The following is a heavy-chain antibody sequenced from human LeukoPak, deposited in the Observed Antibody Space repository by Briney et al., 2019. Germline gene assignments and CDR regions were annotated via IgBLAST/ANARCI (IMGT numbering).Heavy chain of an antibody. CDR1: GFTFSSYW. CDR2: INEDGGGR. D-gene: IGHD1-26*01. Sequence: GGSLRLSCAVSGFTFSSYWMSWVRQAPGKGLEWLANINEDGGGRFYVDSVKGRLTISRDNAKNSLFLQMNSLRAEDTAVYYCARAAGGTSRDYWGQGTLVTVSS. CDR3: ARAAGGTSRDY. V-gene: IGHV3-7*01. J-gene: IGHJ4*02.